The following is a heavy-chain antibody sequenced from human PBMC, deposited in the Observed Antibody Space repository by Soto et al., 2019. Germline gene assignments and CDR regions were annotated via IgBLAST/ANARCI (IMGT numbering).Heavy chain of an antibody. Sequence: KPSETLSLTCTVSGGSISSYYWSWIRQPPGKGLEWIGYIYYSGSTNYNPSLKSRVTISVDTSKNQFSLKLSSVTAADTAVYYCAVLGEDILTGPPYYYYGMDVWGQGTTVTVSS. V-gene: IGHV4-59*01. CDR2: IYYSGST. J-gene: IGHJ6*02. D-gene: IGHD3-9*01. CDR3: AVLGEDILTGPPYYYYGMDV. CDR1: GGSISSYY.